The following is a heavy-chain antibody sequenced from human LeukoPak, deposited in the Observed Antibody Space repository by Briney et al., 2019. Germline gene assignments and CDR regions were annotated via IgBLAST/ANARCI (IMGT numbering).Heavy chain of an antibody. CDR1: GGSISSSTYY. Sequence: SETLSLTCTVSGGSISSSTYYWSWIRQPPGTGLEWIGEINHSGSTNYNPSLKSRVTISVDTSKNQFSLKLSSVTAADTAVYYCARARRYYYDSSGRYYFDYWGQGTLVTVSS. V-gene: IGHV4-39*07. D-gene: IGHD3-22*01. CDR2: INHSGST. J-gene: IGHJ4*02. CDR3: ARARRYYYDSSGRYYFDY.